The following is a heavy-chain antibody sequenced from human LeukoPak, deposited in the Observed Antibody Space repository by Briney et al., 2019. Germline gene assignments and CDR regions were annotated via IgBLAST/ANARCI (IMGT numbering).Heavy chain of an antibody. CDR3: AKGSYYDSSGSFYFDY. J-gene: IGHJ4*02. D-gene: IGHD3-22*01. CDR2: ISGSGDNT. Sequence: GGSLRLSCAASGLTFSSYAMSWVRQAPGKGLEWVSGISGSGDNTYYADSVKGRLTISRDNSKNTLCVQVNSLGTEDTAAYYCAKGSYYDSSGSFYFDYWGQGTLVTVSS. CDR1: GLTFSSYA. V-gene: IGHV3-23*01.